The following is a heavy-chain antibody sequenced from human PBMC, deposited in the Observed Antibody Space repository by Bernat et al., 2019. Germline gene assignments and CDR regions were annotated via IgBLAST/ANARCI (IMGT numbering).Heavy chain of an antibody. CDR1: GFTFSSYA. J-gene: IGHJ6*02. Sequence: EVQLLESGGGLVQPGGCLRRSCAASGFTFSSYAMSWVRQAPGKGLEWVAAISGSGGSTYYAGSVKGRVNIFRDDSKNTLYLQMNSLRAEYTTVYYCAKDLRAYDGSGGYLGAPYYYYGMDVWGQGTTVTVSS. V-gene: IGHV3-23*01. D-gene: IGHD3-10*01. CDR3: AKDLRAYDGSGGYLGAPYYYYGMDV. CDR2: ISGSGGST.